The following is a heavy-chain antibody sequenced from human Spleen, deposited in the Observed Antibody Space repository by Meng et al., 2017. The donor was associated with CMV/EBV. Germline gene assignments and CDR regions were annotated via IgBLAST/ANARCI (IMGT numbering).Heavy chain of an antibody. CDR2: INPNSGGT. V-gene: IGHV1-2*02. D-gene: IGHD3-22*01. Sequence: TFNGYYIHWGRQAPGQGLEWMGWINPNSGGTKYAQKFQGRVTMTRDTSISKAYMELRSLRSDDTAVYYCARDQRKRYYYDSSGHLDYWGQGTLVTVSS. CDR3: ARDQRKRYYYDSSGHLDY. J-gene: IGHJ4*02. CDR1: TFNGYY.